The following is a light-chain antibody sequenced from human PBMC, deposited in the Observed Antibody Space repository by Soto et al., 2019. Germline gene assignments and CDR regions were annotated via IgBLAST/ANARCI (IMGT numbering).Light chain of an antibody. CDR3: QESFVPPWS. Sequence: DIQMTQSPSSLSASVGDRVTITCRASQNIRKYINWYQQKAGKAPKVLIYAASSLQSGVPSRFSGSGSGTEFTLSISSLQPEDFATYYCQESFVPPWSFGQETRVEIK. CDR2: AAS. J-gene: IGKJ1*01. V-gene: IGKV1-39*01. CDR1: QNIRKY.